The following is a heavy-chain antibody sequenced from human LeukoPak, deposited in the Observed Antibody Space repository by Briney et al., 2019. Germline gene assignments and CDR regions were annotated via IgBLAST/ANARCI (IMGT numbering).Heavy chain of an antibody. CDR2: IYTSGST. Sequence: PSETLSLTCTVSGGSISSYYWSWLRQPAGKGLEGIGRIYTSGSTNYNPSLKSRVTMSVDTSKNQFSLKLSSVTAADTAVYYCARDHNLGIPVYYYMDVWGKGTTVTISS. D-gene: IGHD7-27*01. CDR3: ARDHNLGIPVYYYMDV. V-gene: IGHV4-4*07. CDR1: GGSISSYY. J-gene: IGHJ6*03.